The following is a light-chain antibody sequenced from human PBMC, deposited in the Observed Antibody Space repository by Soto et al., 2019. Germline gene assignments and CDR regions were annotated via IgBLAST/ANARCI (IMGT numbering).Light chain of an antibody. Sequence: EIVLTQSPGTLSLSPGESATLSCRASQIVSRTYLAWYQQKPGQAPRLLIYGASSRATGIPDRFSGSGSGTDFTLTIRRLEPEDSAVYYCQQYGSSLWTFGPGTKVEIK. CDR1: QIVSRTY. CDR3: QQYGSSLWT. J-gene: IGKJ1*01. CDR2: GAS. V-gene: IGKV3-20*01.